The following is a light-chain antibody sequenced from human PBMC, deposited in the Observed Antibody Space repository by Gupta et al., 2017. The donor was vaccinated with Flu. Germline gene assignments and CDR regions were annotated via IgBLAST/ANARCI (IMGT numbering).Light chain of an antibody. J-gene: IGLJ1*01. CDR1: SSNIGRTT. CDR2: SDN. Sequence: QSVLTQPPSASGPPGQRVTISCSGDSSNIGRTTVNWYQQLPGPAPKLLIYSDNLRPSGVPDRFSGSKTGTSASLAISGLQSEDEADYYCAVWDASLNGRVFGTGTWVTVV. V-gene: IGLV1-44*01. CDR3: AVWDASLNGRV.